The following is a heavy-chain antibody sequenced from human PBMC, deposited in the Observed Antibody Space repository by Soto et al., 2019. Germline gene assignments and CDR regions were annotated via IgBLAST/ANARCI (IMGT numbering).Heavy chain of an antibody. CDR1: GGDISTYY. Sequence: QVQFQESGPGLVKPSETLSLTCTVSGGDISTYYWTWIRQPAGKGLEWIGRIYSSGSTKYNPSLKSRVTMSLDTSKNQFSLRLSSVTAADTAVYYCARGQRFSDWFDPWGQGNLVTVSS. CDR3: ARGQRFSDWFDP. D-gene: IGHD3-3*01. CDR2: IYSSGST. J-gene: IGHJ5*02. V-gene: IGHV4-4*07.